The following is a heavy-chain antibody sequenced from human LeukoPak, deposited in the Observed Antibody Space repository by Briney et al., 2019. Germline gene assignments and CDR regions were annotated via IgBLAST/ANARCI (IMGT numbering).Heavy chain of an antibody. Sequence: SETLSLTCTVSGGSISSSSYYWGWIRQPPGKGLEWIGSIYYSGSTYYNPSLKSRVTISVDTSKNQFSLKLSSVTAADTAVYYCARVPRSYYYYYYMDVWGXGTTVTVSS. CDR3: ARVPRSYYYYYYMDV. CDR2: IYYSGST. J-gene: IGHJ6*03. V-gene: IGHV4-39*07. CDR1: GGSISSSSYY.